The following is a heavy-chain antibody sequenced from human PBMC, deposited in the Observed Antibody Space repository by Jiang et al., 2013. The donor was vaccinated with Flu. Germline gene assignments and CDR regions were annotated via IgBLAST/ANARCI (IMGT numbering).Heavy chain of an antibody. Sequence: GKGLEWIGYIYYSGSTNYNPSLKSRVTISVDTSKNQFSLKLSSVTAADTAVYYCARGIGDGYNEEEFDYWGQGTLVTVSS. J-gene: IGHJ4*02. CDR2: IYYSGST. CDR3: ARGIGDGYNEEEFDY. D-gene: IGHD5-24*01. V-gene: IGHV4-59*01.